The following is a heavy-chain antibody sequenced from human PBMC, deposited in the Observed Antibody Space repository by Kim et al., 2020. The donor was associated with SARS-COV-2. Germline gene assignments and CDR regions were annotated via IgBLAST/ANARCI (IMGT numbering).Heavy chain of an antibody. CDR2: IYTSGST. D-gene: IGHD3-10*01. CDR3: ARDLGPGFDY. Sequence: SETLSLTCTVSGGSISSGSYYWSWIRQPAGKGLEWIGRIYTSGSTNYNPSLKSRVTISVDTSKNQFSLKLSSVTAADTAVYYCARDLGPGFDYWGQGTLVTVSS. V-gene: IGHV4-61*02. J-gene: IGHJ4*02. CDR1: GGSISSGSYY.